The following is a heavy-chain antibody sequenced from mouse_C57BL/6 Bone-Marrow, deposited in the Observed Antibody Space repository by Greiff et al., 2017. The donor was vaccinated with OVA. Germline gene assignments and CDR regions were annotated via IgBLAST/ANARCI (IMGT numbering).Heavy chain of an antibody. V-gene: IGHV1-54*01. Sequence: QVQLQQSGAELVRPGTSVKVSCKASGYAFTNYLIEWVKQRPGQGLEWIGVINPGSGGTNYNEKFKGKATLTADKSSSTPYMQLSSLTSEDSAVYFCAREREFYSNYGFAYWGQGTLVTVSA. CDR1: GYAFTNYL. J-gene: IGHJ3*01. D-gene: IGHD2-5*01. CDR2: INPGSGGT. CDR3: AREREFYSNYGFAY.